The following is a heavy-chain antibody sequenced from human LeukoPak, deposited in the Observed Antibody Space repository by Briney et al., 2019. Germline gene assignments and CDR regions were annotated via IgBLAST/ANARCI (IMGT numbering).Heavy chain of an antibody. CDR2: IKSKTDGGAT. V-gene: IGHV3-15*01. CDR1: GFTFSNPW. J-gene: IGHJ5*02. D-gene: IGHD4-17*01. Sequence: GGSLRLSCAASGFTFSNPWMSWVRQAPGKGLEWVGRIKSKTDGGATEYAAAVQGRFTISRDDSKNTLYLQMNSLKTEDTAVYYCTTYGDYEDLSDHWGQGTLVTVSS. CDR3: TTYGDYEDLSDH.